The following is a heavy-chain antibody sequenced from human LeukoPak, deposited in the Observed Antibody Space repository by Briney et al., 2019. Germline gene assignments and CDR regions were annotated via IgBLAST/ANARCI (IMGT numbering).Heavy chain of an antibody. D-gene: IGHD1-26*01. Sequence: SETLSLTCTVSGGSISSSSYYWGWIRQPPGKGLEWIGSIYYSGSTYYNPSLKSRVTISVDTSKNQFSLKLSSVTAADTAVYYCARLRYSGSYGYWGQGTLVTVSS. J-gene: IGHJ4*02. CDR1: GGSISSSSYY. V-gene: IGHV4-39*07. CDR2: IYYSGST. CDR3: ARLRYSGSYGY.